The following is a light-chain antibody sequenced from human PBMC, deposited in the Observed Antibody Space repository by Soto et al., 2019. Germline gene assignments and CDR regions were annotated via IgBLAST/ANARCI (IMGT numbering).Light chain of an antibody. CDR1: SSDVGGYNY. CDR3: SSYRSSSIVV. CDR2: EVS. Sequence: QSALTQPASVSGSPGQSITISCTGTSSDVGGYNYVSWYQQHPGKAPKLMIYEVSNRPSGVSNRFSGSKSGNTASLTISGLQAEDAADYYCSSYRSSSIVVFGGGTKLTVL. V-gene: IGLV2-14*01. J-gene: IGLJ2*01.